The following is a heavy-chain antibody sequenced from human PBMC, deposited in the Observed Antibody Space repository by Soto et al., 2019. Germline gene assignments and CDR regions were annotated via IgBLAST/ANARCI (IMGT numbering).Heavy chain of an antibody. CDR3: ARLYGYCVSTSCHDYYGMDV. V-gene: IGHV4-39*01. CDR2: IFYSGST. D-gene: IGHD2-2*03. J-gene: IGHJ6*01. CDR1: GGSISSSSYY. Sequence: PSETLSLTCTVSGGSISSSSYYWGWIRQPPGKGLEWIGSIFYSGSTYYNPSLKSRVTISVDTSKNQFSLKLSSVTAADTAVYYCARLYGYCVSTSCHDYYGMDVCGQGTAVT.